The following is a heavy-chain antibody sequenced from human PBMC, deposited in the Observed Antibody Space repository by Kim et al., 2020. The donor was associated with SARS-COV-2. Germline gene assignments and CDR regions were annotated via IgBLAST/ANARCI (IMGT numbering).Heavy chain of an antibody. CDR2: IYPGDSDI. Sequence: GESLKISCKASGYSFSFYWIGLVRQMPGKGLGWMGIIYPGDSDIIYSPSFDGQVTISADKSTSPAYLQWSGLKASDTAISYCGRQAYGDYTHVDYWGQGTLVTVSS. CDR1: GYSFSFYW. D-gene: IGHD4-17*01. CDR3: GRQAYGDYTHVDY. V-gene: IGHV5-51*01. J-gene: IGHJ4*02.